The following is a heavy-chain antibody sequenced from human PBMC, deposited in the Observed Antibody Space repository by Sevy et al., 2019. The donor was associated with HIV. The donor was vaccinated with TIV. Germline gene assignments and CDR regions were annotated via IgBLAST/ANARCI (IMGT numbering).Heavy chain of an antibody. J-gene: IGHJ5*02. V-gene: IGHV3-11*01. D-gene: IGHD3-22*01. CDR1: GFTFSDYY. CDR2: ISRSGTTI. Sequence: GGSLRLSCAASGFTFSDYYMSWIRQAPGKGLEWVSYISRSGTTINYSDSVKGRFTISRDNAKKSLYLQMNSLRAEDTAVYYCARENTMIEEPGWFDPWGQGTLVTVSS. CDR3: ARENTMIEEPGWFDP.